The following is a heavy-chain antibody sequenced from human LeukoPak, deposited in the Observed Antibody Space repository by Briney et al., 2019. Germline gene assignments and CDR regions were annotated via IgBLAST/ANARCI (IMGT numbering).Heavy chain of an antibody. CDR2: ISGSGGST. Sequence: TGGSLRLSCAASGFTLSTYAMSRVRQAPGKRLECVSAISGSGGSTYYADSVKGRFSISRDNSKNTLYLQMNSLRAEDTAVYYCAKRPHCSSTSCHYYYYMDVWGKGTTVTVSS. CDR3: AKRPHCSSTSCHYYYYMDV. D-gene: IGHD2-2*01. J-gene: IGHJ6*03. CDR1: GFTLSTYA. V-gene: IGHV3-23*01.